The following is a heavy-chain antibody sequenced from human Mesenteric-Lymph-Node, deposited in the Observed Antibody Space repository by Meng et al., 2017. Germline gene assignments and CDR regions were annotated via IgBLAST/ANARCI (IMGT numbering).Heavy chain of an antibody. V-gene: IGHV4-31*03. Sequence: QVPLQESGPGLVKPSQTLSLTCTVSGGSISSGGHTWSWIRQHPGKGLEWIAYIDYSGSTYYNPSLKSRVILSVDTSKNQFSLKLSSVTAADTAVYYCARVDSSGYFLDYWGQGTLVTVSS. CDR1: GGSISSGGHT. D-gene: IGHD3-22*01. J-gene: IGHJ4*01. CDR3: ARVDSSGYFLDY. CDR2: IDYSGST.